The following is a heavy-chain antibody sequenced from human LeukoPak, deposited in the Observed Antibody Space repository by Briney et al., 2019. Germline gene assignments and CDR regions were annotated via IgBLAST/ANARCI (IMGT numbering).Heavy chain of an antibody. V-gene: IGHV1-24*01. Sequence: ASVKVSCKVSGYTLTELSMHWVRQAPGKGLEWMGGFDPEDGETIYAQKFQGRVTMTEDTSTDTAYMELSSLRSEDTAVYYCATHHYYYDSSGWFDYWGQGTLVTASS. D-gene: IGHD3-22*01. CDR2: FDPEDGET. CDR1: GYTLTELS. CDR3: ATHHYYYDSSGWFDY. J-gene: IGHJ4*02.